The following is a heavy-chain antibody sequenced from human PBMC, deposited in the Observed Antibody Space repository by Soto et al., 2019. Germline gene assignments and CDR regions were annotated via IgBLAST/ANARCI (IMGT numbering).Heavy chain of an antibody. Sequence: QVQLVQSGAEVKKPGASVKVSCKASGYTFTSYAMHWVRQAPGQRLEWMGWINAGNGNTKYSQKFQGRVTITRDTSASTAYMELSSLRSEDTAVYYCARVQDSSSWYEGSDFDYWGQGTLVTVSS. D-gene: IGHD6-13*01. CDR2: INAGNGNT. V-gene: IGHV1-3*01. CDR3: ARVQDSSSWYEGSDFDY. J-gene: IGHJ4*02. CDR1: GYTFTSYA.